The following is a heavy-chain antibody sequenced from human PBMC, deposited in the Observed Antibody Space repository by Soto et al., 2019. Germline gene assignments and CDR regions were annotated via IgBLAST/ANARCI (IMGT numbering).Heavy chain of an antibody. J-gene: IGHJ6*02. Sequence: PSETLSLSCAVYGGSFSGYYWSWIRQPPGKGLEWIGEINHSGSTNYNPSLKSRVTISVDTSKNQFSLKLSSVTAADTAVYYCARGNGRYCSSTSCFPSGGHYYYYYGMDVWGQGTTVTV. CDR3: ARGNGRYCSSTSCFPSGGHYYYYYGMDV. D-gene: IGHD2-2*01. CDR2: INHSGST. V-gene: IGHV4-34*01. CDR1: GGSFSGYY.